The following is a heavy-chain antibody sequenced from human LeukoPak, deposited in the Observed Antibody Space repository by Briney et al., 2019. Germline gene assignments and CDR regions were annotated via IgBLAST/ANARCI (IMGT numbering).Heavy chain of an antibody. CDR2: INHSGST. D-gene: IGHD2-21*02. Sequence: PSETLSLTCAVYGGSFSGYYWSWIRQPPGKGLEWIGEINHSGSTNYNPSLKSRVTISVDTSKNQFSLKLSSVTAADTAVYYCARALPYCGGDCYRPWGQGTLVTVSS. CDR1: GGSFSGYY. J-gene: IGHJ5*02. CDR3: ARALPYCGGDCYRP. V-gene: IGHV4-34*01.